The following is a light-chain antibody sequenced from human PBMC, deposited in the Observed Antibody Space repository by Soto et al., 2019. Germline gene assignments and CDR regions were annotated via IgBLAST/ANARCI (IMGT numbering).Light chain of an antibody. CDR1: SSDVGDYDF. V-gene: IGLV2-11*01. Sequence: QSALTQPRSVSGSPGQSVTISCTGTSSDVGDYDFVSWYQQHPGRAPKLMIYDVTHRPSGVPDRFSGSKSGNTAALTISGLQAEDEADYYCCSYAGSFSGVFGGGTKLTVL. CDR3: CSYAGSFSGV. CDR2: DVT. J-gene: IGLJ3*02.